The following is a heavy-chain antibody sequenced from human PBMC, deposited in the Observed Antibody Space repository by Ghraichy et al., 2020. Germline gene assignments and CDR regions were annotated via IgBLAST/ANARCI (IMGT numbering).Heavy chain of an antibody. CDR3: ARVWRTTGLNYYYYGMDV. Sequence: SETLSLTCTVSGGSISSYYWSWIRQPPGKGLEWIGYIYYSGSTNYNPSLKSRVTISVDTSKNQFSLKLSSVTAADTAVYYCARVWRTTGLNYYYYGMDVWGQGTTVTVSS. CDR1: GGSISSYY. D-gene: IGHD4-17*01. V-gene: IGHV4-59*01. J-gene: IGHJ6*02. CDR2: IYYSGST.